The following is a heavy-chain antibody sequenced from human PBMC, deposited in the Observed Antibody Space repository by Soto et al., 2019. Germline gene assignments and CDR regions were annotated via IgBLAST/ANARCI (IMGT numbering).Heavy chain of an antibody. CDR2: IYPTDSDA. CDR1: ECRDTRHW. CDR3: ARQVMVTAAVHGVYFDS. J-gene: IGHJ4*02. D-gene: IGHD3-10*01. V-gene: IGHV5-51*01. Sequence: ESQKISGSTQECRDTRHWTGSVRRVPERGLEWVAVIYPTDSDARYSPSFRGRGTISVDLSINTVYLQRRSLKASDTVIYFCARQVMVTAAVHGVYFDSRAQVAAVPISS.